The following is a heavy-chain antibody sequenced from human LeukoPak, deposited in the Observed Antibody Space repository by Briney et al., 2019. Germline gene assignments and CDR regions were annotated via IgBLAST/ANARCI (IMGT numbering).Heavy chain of an antibody. V-gene: IGHV3-66*01. D-gene: IGHD6-19*01. J-gene: IGHJ4*02. CDR2: IYSGGST. CDR3: ARETDYSSGWASYYFDY. Sequence: GGSLRLSCAASGSTVSSSYMSWVRQAPGKGLEWVSLIYSGGSTFYADSVRGRFTISRDNSKNTLYLQMNTLRAEDTAVYYCARETDYSSGWASYYFDYWGQGTLVTVSS. CDR1: GSTVSSSY.